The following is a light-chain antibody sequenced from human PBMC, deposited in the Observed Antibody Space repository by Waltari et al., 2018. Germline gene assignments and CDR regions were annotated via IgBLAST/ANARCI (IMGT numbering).Light chain of an antibody. CDR1: NIGSKS. Sequence: SYVLTQAPSVSVSPGQSARITCGGRNIGSKSVHWHQQKPGQAPVLVLYDDPDRPSGIPERFSGSNSGNTATLIISRVEAGDEADYYCQVWDSSSDHVVFGGGTKLTVL. CDR2: DDP. CDR3: QVWDSSSDHVV. J-gene: IGLJ2*01. V-gene: IGLV3-21*02.